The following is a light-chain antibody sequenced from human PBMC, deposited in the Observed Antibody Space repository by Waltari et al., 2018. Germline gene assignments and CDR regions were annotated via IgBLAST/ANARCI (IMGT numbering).Light chain of an antibody. CDR3: SSYISSSTLEL. V-gene: IGLV2-14*03. Sequence: QSALTQPASVSGSPGQSITIPCNGTSSDVGAYNYVSWYQQHPGKAPKLMIYDVSNRPSGVSNRFSGSKSGNTASLTISGLQAEDEADYYCSSYISSSTLELFGGGTSLTIL. CDR1: SSDVGAYNY. CDR2: DVS. J-gene: IGLJ2*01.